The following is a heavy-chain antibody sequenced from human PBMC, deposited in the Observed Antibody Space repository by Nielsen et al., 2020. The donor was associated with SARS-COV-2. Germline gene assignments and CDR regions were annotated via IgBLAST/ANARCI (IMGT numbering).Heavy chain of an antibody. Sequence: SETLSLTCTVSGGSISSSSYYWSWIRQPPGKGLEWIGYIYYSGSTNYNPSLKSRVTISIDTSKNQFSLKLSSVTAADTAVYYCARQELDGGWFDPWGQGTLVTVSS. CDR1: GGSISSSSYY. D-gene: IGHD3/OR15-3a*01. CDR3: ARQELDGGWFDP. CDR2: IYYSGST. V-gene: IGHV4-61*05. J-gene: IGHJ5*02.